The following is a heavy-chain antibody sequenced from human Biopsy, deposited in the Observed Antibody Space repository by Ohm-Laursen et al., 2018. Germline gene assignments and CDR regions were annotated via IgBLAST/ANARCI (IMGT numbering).Heavy chain of an antibody. CDR1: GYTFTSYD. CDR2: LNPVSGNS. CDR3: GRAVRNQLLTDP. D-gene: IGHD1-7*01. V-gene: IGHV1-8*01. J-gene: IGHJ5*02. Sequence: ASVKVSCKASGYTFTSYDITWVRQASGQGPEWIGWLNPVSGNSNFGQKFRGRVTATSDTSISTACMELSGLTSDDTATYYCGRAVRNQLLTDPWGQGTLVTVTS.